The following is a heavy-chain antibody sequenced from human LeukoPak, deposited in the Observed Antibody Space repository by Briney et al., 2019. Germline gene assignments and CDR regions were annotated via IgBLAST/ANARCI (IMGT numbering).Heavy chain of an antibody. Sequence: SVKVSCKASGGTFSSYAISWVRQAPGQGLEWMGGITPIFGTANYAQKFQGRVTITADESTSTAYMELSSLRSEDTAVYYCARSRGIPEYYFDYWGQGTLVTVSS. J-gene: IGHJ4*02. CDR1: GGTFSSYA. V-gene: IGHV1-69*13. CDR2: ITPIFGTA. D-gene: IGHD2-21*01. CDR3: ARSRGIPEYYFDY.